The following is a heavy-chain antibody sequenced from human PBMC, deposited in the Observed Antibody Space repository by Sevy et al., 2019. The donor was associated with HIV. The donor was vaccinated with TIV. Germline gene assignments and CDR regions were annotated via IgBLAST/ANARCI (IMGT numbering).Heavy chain of an antibody. D-gene: IGHD3-22*01. CDR1: GYSISSGYY. CDR2: IYHSGST. CDR3: ARSTMIVGAFDI. V-gene: IGHV4-38-2*02. Sequence: SETLSLTCTVSGYSISSGYYWGWIRQPPGKGLEWIGSIYHSGSTYYNPSLKSRVTISVDTSKNQFSLKLSSVTAADTAVYYCARSTMIVGAFDIWGHGTMVTVSS. J-gene: IGHJ3*02.